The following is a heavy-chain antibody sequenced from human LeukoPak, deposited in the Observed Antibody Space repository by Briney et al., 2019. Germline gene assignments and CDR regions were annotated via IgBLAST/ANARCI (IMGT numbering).Heavy chain of an antibody. V-gene: IGHV3-11*04. CDR2: ISNTGITR. Sequence: GGSLRLSCAASGFTFSDCYKSWIRQAPGKGLEWVSYISNTGITRHYADSVKGRFTISRDNAKNSLYLQMDSLRAEDTAVYYCARSGVAGTWAIDYWGQGTLVTVSS. D-gene: IGHD6-19*01. CDR3: ARSGVAGTWAIDY. CDR1: GFTFSDCY. J-gene: IGHJ4*02.